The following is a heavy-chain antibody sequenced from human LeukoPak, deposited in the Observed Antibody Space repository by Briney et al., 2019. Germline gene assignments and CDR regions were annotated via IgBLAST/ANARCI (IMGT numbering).Heavy chain of an antibody. Sequence: GGSLRLSCAASGFTFSSYWMSWVRQAPGKGLEWVANIKQDGSEKYYVDSVKGRFTISRDNAKNALLLQMNALRAEDTAVYYCARDRAPGSWQGALDIWGQGTVVTVSS. D-gene: IGHD1-26*01. CDR1: GFTFSSYW. V-gene: IGHV3-7*01. J-gene: IGHJ3*02. CDR2: IKQDGSEK. CDR3: ARDRAPGSWQGALDI.